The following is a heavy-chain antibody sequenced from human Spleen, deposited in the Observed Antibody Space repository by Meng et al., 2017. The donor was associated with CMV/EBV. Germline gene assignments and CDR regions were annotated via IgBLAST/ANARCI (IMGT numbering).Heavy chain of an antibody. V-gene: IGHV4-59*01. J-gene: IGHJ4*02. D-gene: IGHD2-21*01. CDR3: ARGSNRVVIS. CDR1: GVSINSYY. CDR2: MYYSGST. Sequence: SLTCIVSGVSINSYYWSWLRQSPGKGLEWIGYMYYSGSTKYNPSLQSRVTISVDSSKNQFSLKLSSVTAADTAVYYCARGSNRVVISWGQGTLVTVSS.